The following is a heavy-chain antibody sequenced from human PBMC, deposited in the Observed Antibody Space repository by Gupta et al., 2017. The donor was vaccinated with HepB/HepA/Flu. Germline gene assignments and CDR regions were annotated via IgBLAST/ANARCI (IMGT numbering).Heavy chain of an antibody. CDR2: INWNGGGT. CDR3: ARSSSHYDFWSGYYDY. D-gene: IGHD3-3*01. V-gene: IGHV3-20*04. CDR1: GFTFDDYG. J-gene: IGHJ4*02. Sequence: EVQLVESGGGVVRPGGSLRLSCAASGFTFDDYGLSWVRQAPGKGLEWVSGINWNGGGTGYAVSVKGRFTISRDNAKNSLYLQMNSLRAEDTALYYCARSSSHYDFWSGYYDYWGQGILGIVSS.